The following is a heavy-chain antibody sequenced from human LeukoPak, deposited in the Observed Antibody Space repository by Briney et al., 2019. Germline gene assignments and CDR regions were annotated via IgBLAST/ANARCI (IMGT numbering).Heavy chain of an antibody. D-gene: IGHD4-17*01. J-gene: IGHJ4*02. CDR2: ISYDGSNK. CDR1: GFTFSSYA. Sequence: PGVTLRLSCAASGFTFSSYAMHWVRQAPGKGLEWVAVISYDGSNKHYADSVKGRFTISRDNSKNTLYLQMNSLRAEDTAVYYCARAPLVPTGEYYGDYLDYWGQGTLVTVSS. CDR3: ARAPLVPTGEYYGDYLDY. V-gene: IGHV3-30*04.